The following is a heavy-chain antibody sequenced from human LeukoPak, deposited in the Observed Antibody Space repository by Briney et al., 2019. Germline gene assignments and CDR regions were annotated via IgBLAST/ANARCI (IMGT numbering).Heavy chain of an antibody. CDR1: GGTFSSYA. CDR2: IIPILGIA. Sequence: SVKVSCKASGGTFSSYAISWVRQAPGQGLELMGRIIPILGIANYAQKFQGRVTITADKSTSTAYMELSSLRSEDTAVYYCASRYSGSYRPFDYWGQGTLVTVSS. D-gene: IGHD1-26*01. J-gene: IGHJ4*02. V-gene: IGHV1-69*04. CDR3: ASRYSGSYRPFDY.